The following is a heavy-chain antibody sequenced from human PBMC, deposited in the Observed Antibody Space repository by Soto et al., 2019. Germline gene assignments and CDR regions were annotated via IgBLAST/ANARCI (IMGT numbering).Heavy chain of an antibody. CDR1: GYTFTGYY. CDR3: ARCEGYYDSSGYYHPRPTEYYYGMDV. Sequence: ASVKVSCKASGYTFTGYYMHWVRQAPGQGLEWMGWINPNSGGTNYAQKFQGRVTMTRDTSISTAYMELSRLRSDDTAVYYCARCEGYYDSSGYYHPRPTEYYYGMDVWGQGTTVTVSS. D-gene: IGHD3-22*01. V-gene: IGHV1-2*02. J-gene: IGHJ6*02. CDR2: INPNSGGT.